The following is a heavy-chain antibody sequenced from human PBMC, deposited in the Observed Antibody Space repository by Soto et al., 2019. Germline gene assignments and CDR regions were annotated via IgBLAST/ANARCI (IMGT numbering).Heavy chain of an antibody. CDR3: ASSYDDYGDYAVAY. D-gene: IGHD4-17*01. CDR2: ISAYNGNT. J-gene: IGHJ4*02. V-gene: IGHV1-18*01. Sequence: GASVKVSCKASGYTFTSYGISWVRQAPGQGLEWMGWISAYNGNTNYAQKLQGRVTMTTDTSTSTAYMELRSLRSDDTAVYYCASSYDDYGDYAVAYWGQGTLVTVSS. CDR1: GYTFTSYG.